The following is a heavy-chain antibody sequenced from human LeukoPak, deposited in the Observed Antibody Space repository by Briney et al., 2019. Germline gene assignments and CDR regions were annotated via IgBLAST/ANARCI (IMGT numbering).Heavy chain of an antibody. Sequence: GEFLKISCKGSGYSFTSYWIGWVRQMPGKGLEWMGIIYPGDSDTRYSPSFQGQVTISADKSISTAYLQWSSLKASDTAMYYCASSSADSGTAYYYYYYGMDVWGQGTTVTVSS. CDR3: ASSSADSGTAYYYYYYGMDV. CDR1: GYSFTSYW. V-gene: IGHV5-51*01. CDR2: IYPGDSDT. D-gene: IGHD1-1*01. J-gene: IGHJ6*02.